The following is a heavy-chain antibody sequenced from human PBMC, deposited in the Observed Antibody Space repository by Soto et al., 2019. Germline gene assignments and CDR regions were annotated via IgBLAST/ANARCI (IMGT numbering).Heavy chain of an antibody. V-gene: IGHV1-69*04. CDR2: IIPIFDVA. CDR1: GGTFSSHA. D-gene: IGHD4-4*01. Sequence: QVQLVQSGAEVRKPGSSVKVSCKAPGGTFSSHAITWVRQARGQGPEWMGRIIPIFDVATYAPKFQGRITITADKSTGSASMEVTSMRSEDRAVYYCARDRKDGYSYFVSWGQGTLVTVSS. CDR3: ARDRKDGYSYFVS. J-gene: IGHJ4*02.